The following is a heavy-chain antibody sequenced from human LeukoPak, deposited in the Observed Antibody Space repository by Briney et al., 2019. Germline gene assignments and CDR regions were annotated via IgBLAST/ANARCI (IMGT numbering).Heavy chain of an antibody. D-gene: IGHD5-18*01. Sequence: ASETLSLTCTVSGGSISSYYWSWIRQPPGKGLEWIGYIYYSGSTNYNPSLKSRVTISVDTSKNQFSLKLTSVTAADTAVYYCARTTEGGYTYGYFYYYYMDVWGKGTTVTISS. CDR1: GGSISSYY. CDR3: ARTTEGGYTYGYFYYYYMDV. CDR2: IYYSGST. V-gene: IGHV4-59*01. J-gene: IGHJ6*03.